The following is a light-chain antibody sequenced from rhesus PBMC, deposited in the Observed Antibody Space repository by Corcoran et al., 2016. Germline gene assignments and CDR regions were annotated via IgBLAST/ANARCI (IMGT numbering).Light chain of an antibody. Sequence: QSALTQPPSVPKSLGQSVTISCTGTSSDIGGYNGVSWYQQHPGTAPRLLIYEVSKRPSGVSDRFFDSKSGNTASLTMSGLQAEDEAEYYCGSYRSGSTYIFGTGTRLTVL. V-gene: IGLV2-38*01. CDR2: EVS. J-gene: IGLJ1*01. CDR3: GSYRSGSTYI. CDR1: SSDIGGYNG.